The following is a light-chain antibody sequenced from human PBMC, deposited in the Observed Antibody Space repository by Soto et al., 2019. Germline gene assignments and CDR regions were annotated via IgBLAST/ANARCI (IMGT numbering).Light chain of an antibody. CDR3: YQWFSRPYT. J-gene: IGKJ2*01. V-gene: IGKV4-1*01. CDR1: QSLFDSSNKKNY. Sequence: DIVMTQSPDSLAVSLGERATINCRSTQSLFDSSNKKNYLSWYQQRPGQSPKLLFYWASTRASGVPDRFSGSASGTDFTLSISSLRAEDVAVYYFYQWFSRPYTFGQGTKLEIK. CDR2: WAS.